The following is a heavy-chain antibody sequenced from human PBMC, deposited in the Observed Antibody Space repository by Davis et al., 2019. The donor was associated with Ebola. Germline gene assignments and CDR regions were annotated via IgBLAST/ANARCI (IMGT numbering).Heavy chain of an antibody. J-gene: IGHJ6*02. D-gene: IGHD2-15*01. V-gene: IGHV4-4*07. CDR1: GGSISSYY. Sequence: PSETLSLTCTVSGGSISSYYWSWIRQPAGKGLEWIGRIYTSGSTNYNPSLKSRVTMSVDTSKNQFSLKLSSVTAADTAVYYCARDMGYCSGGFCYYYYGMDVWGQGTTVTVSS. CDR2: IYTSGST. CDR3: ARDMGYCSGGFCYYYYGMDV.